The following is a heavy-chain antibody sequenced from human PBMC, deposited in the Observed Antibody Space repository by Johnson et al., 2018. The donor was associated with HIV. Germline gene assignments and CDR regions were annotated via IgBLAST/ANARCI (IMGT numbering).Heavy chain of an antibody. Sequence: VQLVESGGGLVQPGGSLRLSCAASGFTVSSNYMSWVRQAPGKGLEWVSVIYSGGSTYYADSVKGRFTISRANSKNTLYLQMNSLRAEDTAVYHCAKSVRASSSGAFDIWGQGTMVTVSS. CDR3: AKSVRASSSGAFDI. CDR2: IYSGGST. CDR1: GFTVSSNY. J-gene: IGHJ3*02. V-gene: IGHV3-66*01. D-gene: IGHD2-15*01.